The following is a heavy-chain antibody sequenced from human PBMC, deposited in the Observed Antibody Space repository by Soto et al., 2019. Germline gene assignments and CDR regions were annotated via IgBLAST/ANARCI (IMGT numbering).Heavy chain of an antibody. CDR2: TYYRSKWYN. CDR1: GDSVSSNSAA. CDR3: ARDPAAYHIAAAGFDY. V-gene: IGHV6-1*01. D-gene: IGHD6-13*01. J-gene: IGHJ4*02. Sequence: SQTLSLTCAISGDSVSSNSAAWNWIRQSPSRGLEWLGRTYYRSKWYNDYAVSVKSRITINPDTSKNQFSLQLTSVTPEDTAVYYCARDPAAYHIAAAGFDYWGQGTLVTVSS.